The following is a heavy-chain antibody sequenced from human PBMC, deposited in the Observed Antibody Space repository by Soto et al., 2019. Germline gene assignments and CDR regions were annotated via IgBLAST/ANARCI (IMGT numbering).Heavy chain of an antibody. Sequence: EVQLVESGGGLVKPGGSLRLSCAASGFTFSSYSMNWVRQAPGKGLEWVSSISSSSSYIYYADSVKGRFTISRDNAKNSLYLKMNSLRAEDTAVYYCARGAAPPGDYWGQGTLVTVSS. CDR3: ARGAAPPGDY. J-gene: IGHJ4*02. CDR2: ISSSSSYI. D-gene: IGHD3-16*01. CDR1: GFTFSSYS. V-gene: IGHV3-21*01.